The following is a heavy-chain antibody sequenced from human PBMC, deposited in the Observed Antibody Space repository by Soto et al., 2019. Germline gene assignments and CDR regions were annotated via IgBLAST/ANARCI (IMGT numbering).Heavy chain of an antibody. V-gene: IGHV4-31*03. CDR2: IYYSGST. CDR3: ARANYGSGSYLPY. J-gene: IGHJ4*02. CDR1: GTSISSGGYY. D-gene: IGHD3-10*01. Sequence: QVQLQESGSGLVKASQTLSLTCTLSGTSISSGGYYWSWIRQHPGKGLAWIGYIYYSGSTSYNPSLKSRTTISLDMSKNQFSLRLSSVTAADTAVYYCARANYGSGSYLPYWGRGTLVTVSS.